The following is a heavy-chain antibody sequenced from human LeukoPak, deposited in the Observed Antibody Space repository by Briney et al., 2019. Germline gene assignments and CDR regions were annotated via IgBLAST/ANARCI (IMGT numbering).Heavy chain of an antibody. V-gene: IGHV4-39*07. CDR3: ARATYCSGGSCQDY. D-gene: IGHD2-15*01. J-gene: IGHJ4*02. CDR2: INHSGST. Sequence: SETLSLTCTVSGGSISSSSYYWSWIRQPPGKGLEWIGEINHSGSTNYNPSLKSRVTISVDTSKNQSSLKLSSVTAADTAVYYCARATYCSGGSCQDYWGQGTLVTVSS. CDR1: GGSISSSSYY.